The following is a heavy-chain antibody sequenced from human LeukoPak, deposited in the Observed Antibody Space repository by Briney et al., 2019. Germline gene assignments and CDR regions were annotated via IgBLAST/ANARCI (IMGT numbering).Heavy chain of an antibody. CDR3: ARGRLRITMVRGVKTFDP. Sequence: SQTLSLTCTVSGGSINSGDYYWSWIRQPAGKGLEWIGRIYTSGSTNYNPSLKSRVTISVGTSKNQFSLKLSSVTAADTAVYYCARGRLRITMVRGVKTFDPWGQGTLVTVSS. CDR1: GGSINSGDYY. J-gene: IGHJ5*02. D-gene: IGHD3-10*01. V-gene: IGHV4-61*02. CDR2: IYTSGST.